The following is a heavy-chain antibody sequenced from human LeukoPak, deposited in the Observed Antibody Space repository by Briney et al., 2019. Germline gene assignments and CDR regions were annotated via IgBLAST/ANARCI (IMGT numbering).Heavy chain of an antibody. J-gene: IGHJ2*01. Sequence: PGGSLRLSCAASGFTFSSYAMSWVRQAPGKGLEWVSAISGSGGSTYYADSVKGRFTISRDNSKNTLYLQMNSLRAEDTAVYYCAKDGVGSSPLGGYFDLWGRGTLVTVSS. CDR3: AKDGVGSSPLGGYFDL. CDR1: GFTFSSYA. CDR2: ISGSGGST. D-gene: IGHD3-16*01. V-gene: IGHV3-23*01.